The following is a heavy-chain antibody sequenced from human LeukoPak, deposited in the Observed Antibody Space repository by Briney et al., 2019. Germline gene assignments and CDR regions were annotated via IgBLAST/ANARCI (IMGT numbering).Heavy chain of an antibody. CDR3: AKDLPGKYDILTGYDY. J-gene: IGHJ4*02. V-gene: IGHV3-48*03. Sequence: GGSLRLSCAASGFTFSSYEMNWVRQAPGKGLEWVSYISSSGSTIYYADSVKGRLTISRDNSKNTLYLQMNSLRAEDTAVYYCAKDLPGKYDILTGYDYWGQGTLVTVSS. CDR1: GFTFSSYE. CDR2: ISSSGSTI. D-gene: IGHD3-9*01.